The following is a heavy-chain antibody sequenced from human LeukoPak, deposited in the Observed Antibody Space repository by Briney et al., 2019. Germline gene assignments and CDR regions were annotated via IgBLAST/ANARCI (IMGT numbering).Heavy chain of an antibody. D-gene: IGHD5/OR15-5a*01. V-gene: IGHV4-59*11. CDR1: GGSISSHY. J-gene: IGHJ6*03. Sequence: PSETLSLTCTVSGGSISSHYWSWIRQPPGKGLEWIGYIYYSVSTNYNPSLKSRVTISVATSKNQFSLKLSSVSAADTAVYYCARVPVSSTILYYYYYMDVWGKGTTVTVSS. CDR2: IYYSVST. CDR3: ARVPVSSTILYYYYYMDV.